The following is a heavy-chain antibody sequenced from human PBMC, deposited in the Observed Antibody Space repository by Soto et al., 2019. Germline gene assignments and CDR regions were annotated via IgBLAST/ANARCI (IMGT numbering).Heavy chain of an antibody. CDR1: GYTLTELS. CDR2: FDPEDGET. V-gene: IGHV1-24*01. D-gene: IGHD5-18*01. J-gene: IGHJ3*02. Sequence: ASVKVSCKVSGYTLTELSMHWVRQAPGKGLEWMGGFDPEDGETIYAQKFQGRVTITADESTSTAYMELSSLRSEDTAVYYCARDLGRGYSYGYDDAFDIWGQGTMVTVSS. CDR3: ARDLGRGYSYGYDDAFDI.